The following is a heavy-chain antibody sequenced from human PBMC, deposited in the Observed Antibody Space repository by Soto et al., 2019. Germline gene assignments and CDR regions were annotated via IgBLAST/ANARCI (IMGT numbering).Heavy chain of an antibody. D-gene: IGHD6-19*01. CDR1: GFTFTTYW. V-gene: IGHV5-51*01. Sequence: PGESLKISCKGFGFTFTTYWIAWVRQMPGKGLEWMGIIYAGDSDTRYSPSFQGQVTISADKSINTAYLQWSSVKASDTAIYYCARTKQASGYSSSFVLAYWGQGTQVTVSS. J-gene: IGHJ4*02. CDR2: IYAGDSDT. CDR3: ARTKQASGYSSSFVLAY.